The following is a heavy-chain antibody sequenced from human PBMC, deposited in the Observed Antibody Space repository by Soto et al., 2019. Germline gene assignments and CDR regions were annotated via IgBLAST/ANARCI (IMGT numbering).Heavy chain of an antibody. J-gene: IGHJ3*02. V-gene: IGHV4-59*01. Sequence: SETLSLTCTVSGGSISSYYWSWIRQPPGKGLEWIGYIYYSGSTNYNPSLKSRVTISVDTSKNQFSLKLSSVTAADTAVYYCARDGWGYYDSSGPSAFDIWGQGTMVTVSS. CDR1: GGSISSYY. CDR3: ARDGWGYYDSSGPSAFDI. D-gene: IGHD3-22*01. CDR2: IYYSGST.